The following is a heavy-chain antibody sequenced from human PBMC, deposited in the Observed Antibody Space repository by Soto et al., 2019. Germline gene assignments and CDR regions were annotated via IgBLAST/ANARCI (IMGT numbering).Heavy chain of an antibody. CDR1: GVSLSRYA. J-gene: IGHJ4*02. D-gene: IGHD6-13*01. CDR3: AKYSWFQSYFDY. CDR2: ISGSGGST. Sequence: GGYPGLSSAAPGVSLSRYAIRWVRPAPGKWLEWVSAISGSGGSTYYADSVKGRFTISRDNSKNTLYLQMNSLRAEVTAVYYCAKYSWFQSYFDYWGQGTLVTVSS. V-gene: IGHV3-23*01.